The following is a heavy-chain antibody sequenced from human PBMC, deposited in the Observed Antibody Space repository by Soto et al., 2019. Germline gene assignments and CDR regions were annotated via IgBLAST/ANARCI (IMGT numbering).Heavy chain of an antibody. Sequence: SXXASGFPFSSYGMHWVREAPGKGLEWVAVISYDGXNKYYXDSVKGRFTISRDNSASTLYLQMNSLRPEDTALYYCVGGQYYFDYRGQGTLVTVSP. CDR3: VGGQYYFDY. D-gene: IGHD3-10*01. CDR2: ISYDGXNK. J-gene: IGHJ4*02. V-gene: IGHV3-30*03. CDR1: GFPFSSYG.